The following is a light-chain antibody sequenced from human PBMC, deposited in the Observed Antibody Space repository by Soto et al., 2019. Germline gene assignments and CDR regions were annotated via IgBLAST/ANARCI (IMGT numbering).Light chain of an antibody. CDR1: SNDVGGYNL. Sequence: QSVLTQPASVSGSPGQSITISCTGTSNDVGGYNLVSRFQQHPGKAPKLMISEVNKRPSGVSNRFSGSKSANTASPTISGLQAEDEADYYCCSHVGGSSPQWVFGGGTKLTVL. J-gene: IGLJ3*02. CDR3: CSHVGGSSPQWV. CDR2: EVN. V-gene: IGLV2-23*02.